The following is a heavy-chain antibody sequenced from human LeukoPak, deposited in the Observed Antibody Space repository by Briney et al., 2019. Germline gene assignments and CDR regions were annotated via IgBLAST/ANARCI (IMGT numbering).Heavy chain of an antibody. J-gene: IGHJ4*02. CDR3: ARATGGPRRGIDY. CDR2: IYSGGST. CDR1: GFTVSTNN. Sequence: GGSLRLSCAASGFTVSTNNMYWVRQALGKGLEWVSVIYSGGSTYNADSVKGRFTISRDDSKNTLYLQMNSLRGEDTAVYYCARATGGPRRGIDYWGQGTLVTVSS. V-gene: IGHV3-66*01. D-gene: IGHD2-15*01.